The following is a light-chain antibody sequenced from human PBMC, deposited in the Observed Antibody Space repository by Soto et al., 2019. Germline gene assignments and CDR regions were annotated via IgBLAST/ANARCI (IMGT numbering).Light chain of an antibody. Sequence: EIVMTQSRATLSVSPGESATLSCSASQSVSNKLAWYQQKPGQAPRLLIYGASTRATGIPARFSGSGSGTEFTLTISGLQSEDFAVYYCQQYNTWYTFGQGTKLEIK. CDR3: QQYNTWYT. CDR1: QSVSNK. CDR2: GAS. V-gene: IGKV3-15*01. J-gene: IGKJ2*01.